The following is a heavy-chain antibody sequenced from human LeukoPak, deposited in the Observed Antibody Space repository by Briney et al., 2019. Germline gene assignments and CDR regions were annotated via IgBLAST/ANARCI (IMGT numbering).Heavy chain of an antibody. CDR2: IYDSGST. V-gene: IGHV4-59*01. CDR3: AREHSSSSADYYYYYMDV. Sequence: SETLSLTCTVSGGSISSYYWSWIRQPPGKGLEWIGYIYDSGSTNYNPSLKSRVTISVDTSKNQFSLKLSSVTAADTAVYYCAREHSSSSADYYYYYMDVWGKGTTVTVS. CDR1: GGSISSYY. D-gene: IGHD6-6*01. J-gene: IGHJ6*03.